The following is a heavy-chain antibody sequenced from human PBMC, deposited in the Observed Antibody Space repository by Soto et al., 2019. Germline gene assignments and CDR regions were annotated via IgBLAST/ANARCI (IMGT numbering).Heavy chain of an antibody. Sequence: SETLSLTCNVSGGSISSYYWSWIRQPPGKGLEWIGYVFYSGSINYNPSLKSRVTISVDTSKNQFSLKLRSVTAADTAVYYCARESPGAVVGYYYYRMDVWGQGTTVTVSS. D-gene: IGHD2-15*01. CDR1: GGSISSYY. V-gene: IGHV4-59*01. CDR2: VFYSGSI. J-gene: IGHJ6*02. CDR3: ARESPGAVVGYYYYRMDV.